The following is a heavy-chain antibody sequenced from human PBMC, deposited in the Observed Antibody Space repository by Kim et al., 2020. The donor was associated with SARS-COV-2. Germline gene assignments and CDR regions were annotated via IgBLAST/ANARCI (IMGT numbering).Heavy chain of an antibody. Sequence: ASVKVSCKASGYTFTGYYMHWVRQAPGQGLEWMGWINPNSGGTNYAQKFQGRVTMTRDTSISTAYMELSRLRSDDTAVYYCARGGVYYYDSSGTFDYWGQGTLVTVSS. D-gene: IGHD3-22*01. CDR2: INPNSGGT. V-gene: IGHV1-2*02. CDR1: GYTFTGYY. CDR3: ARGGVYYYDSSGTFDY. J-gene: IGHJ4*02.